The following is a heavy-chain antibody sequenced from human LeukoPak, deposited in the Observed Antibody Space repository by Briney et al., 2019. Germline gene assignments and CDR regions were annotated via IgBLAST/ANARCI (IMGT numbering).Heavy chain of an antibody. V-gene: IGHV3-23*01. CDR2: ISGSGGST. Sequence: GGSLRLSCAASGFTFSNYGMSWVRQAPGKGLEWVSVISGSGGSTYYVDSVKGRFTISRDNSKNTLYLQMNSLRAEDTAVYYCAREYLVVGAPADYWGQGTLVTVSS. J-gene: IGHJ4*02. CDR1: GFTFSNYG. D-gene: IGHD1-26*01. CDR3: AREYLVVGAPADY.